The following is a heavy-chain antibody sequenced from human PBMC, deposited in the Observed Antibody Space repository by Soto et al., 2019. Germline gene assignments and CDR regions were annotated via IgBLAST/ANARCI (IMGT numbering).Heavy chain of an antibody. CDR1: GFTFSSYS. Sequence: GGSLRLSCAASGFTFSSYSMNWVRQAPGKGLEWVSSISNSSSYIYYADSVKGRFTISRDNAKNSLYLQMNSLRAEDTAVYYCASGRDGIAVAPNYWGQGTLVTVSS. J-gene: IGHJ4*02. CDR2: ISNSSSYI. V-gene: IGHV3-21*01. CDR3: ASGRDGIAVAPNY. D-gene: IGHD6-19*01.